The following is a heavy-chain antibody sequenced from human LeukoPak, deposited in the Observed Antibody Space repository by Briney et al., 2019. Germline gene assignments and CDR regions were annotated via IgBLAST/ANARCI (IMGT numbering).Heavy chain of an antibody. CDR1: GFTFSSYG. CDR2: IRFDGSNK. Sequence: PGGSLRLSCAASGFTFSSYGMHWVRQAPRKGLEWVAFIRFDGSNKYYADSVKGRFTISRDNSKNTLYLQMNSLRAEDTAVYYCARGLCGGDCYDYWGQGTLVTVSS. V-gene: IGHV3-30*02. CDR3: ARGLCGGDCYDY. D-gene: IGHD2-21*01. J-gene: IGHJ4*02.